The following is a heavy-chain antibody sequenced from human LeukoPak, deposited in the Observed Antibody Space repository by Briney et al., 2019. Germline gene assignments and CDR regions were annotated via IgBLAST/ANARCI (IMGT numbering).Heavy chain of an antibody. D-gene: IGHD3-22*01. V-gene: IGHV3-11*06. CDR1: GFIFSDYY. CDR2: ISPSSSFA. J-gene: IGHJ4*02. Sequence: RGSLRLSCVTSGFIFSDYYMSWIRQAPGKGLEWISYISPSSSFANYADSIKGRFTTSRDNAKNSLFLHMNSLGAEDTAMYYCARDDSSGSHFDSWGEGTLATVSS. CDR3: ARDDSSGSHFDS.